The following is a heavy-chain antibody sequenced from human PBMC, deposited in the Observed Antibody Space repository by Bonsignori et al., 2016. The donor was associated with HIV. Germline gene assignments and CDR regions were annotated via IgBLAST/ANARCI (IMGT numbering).Heavy chain of an antibody. V-gene: IGHV4-59*01. Sequence: GSLRLSCTVSGGSISSYYWSWIRQPPGKGLEWIGYIYYSGNTKYNPSLKSRVTISVDTSKNQFSLKLSSVTAADTAVYYCAIGELSGYFDYWGQGTLVTVSS. D-gene: IGHD3-10*01. CDR1: GGSISSYY. CDR3: AIGELSGYFDY. CDR2: IYYSGNT. J-gene: IGHJ4*02.